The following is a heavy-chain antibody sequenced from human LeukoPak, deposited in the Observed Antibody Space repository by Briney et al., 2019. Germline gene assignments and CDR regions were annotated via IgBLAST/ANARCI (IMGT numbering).Heavy chain of an antibody. CDR2: ISSSSSTI. J-gene: IGHJ3*02. CDR1: GFTFSSYS. CDR3: ARDSAQWPAAFDI. D-gene: IGHD6-19*01. Sequence: GGSLRLSCAASGFTFSSYSMNWVRQAPGKGLEWVSYISSSSSTIYYADSVKGRFTISRDNAKNSLYLQMNSLRAEDTAVYYCARDSAQWPAAFDIWGQGTMVTVSS. V-gene: IGHV3-48*01.